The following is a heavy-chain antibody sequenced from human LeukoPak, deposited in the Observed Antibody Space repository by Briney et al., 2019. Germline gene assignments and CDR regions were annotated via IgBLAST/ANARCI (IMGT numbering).Heavy chain of an antibody. J-gene: IGHJ5*02. D-gene: IGHD1-26*01. CDR1: GYTFTGYY. V-gene: IGHV1-2*02. CDR2: INPNSGGT. Sequence: APVKVSCKASGYTFTGYYMHWVRQAPGQGLEWMGWINPNSGGTNYAQKFQGRVTMTRDTSISTAYMELSRLRSDDTAVYYCARVFTRGSYRRFDPWGQGTLVTVSS. CDR3: ARVFTRGSYRRFDP.